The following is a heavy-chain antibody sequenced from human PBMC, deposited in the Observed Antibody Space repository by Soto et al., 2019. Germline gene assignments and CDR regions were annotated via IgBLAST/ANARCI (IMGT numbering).Heavy chain of an antibody. D-gene: IGHD3-22*01. CDR1: GYSISSGYY. CDR3: ARVFKAEYYDSSGYYNGYDY. J-gene: IGHJ4*02. Sequence: SETLSLTCAVSGYSISSGYYWGWIRQPPGKGLERIGSIYHSGSTYYNPSLKSRVTISVDTSKNQFSLKLSSVTAADTAVYYCARVFKAEYYDSSGYYNGYDYWGQGTLVTVSS. V-gene: IGHV4-38-2*01. CDR2: IYHSGST.